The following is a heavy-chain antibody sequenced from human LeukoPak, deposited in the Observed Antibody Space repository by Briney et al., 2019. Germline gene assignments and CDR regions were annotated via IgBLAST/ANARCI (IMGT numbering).Heavy chain of an antibody. CDR1: GFTFSDYY. Sequence: PGGSLRLSCAASGFTFSDYYMSWIRQAPGKGLEWVSSISSSSSYIYYADSVKGRFTISRDNAKNSLYLQMNSLRAEDTSVYYCARDFLNSSSWYLGWFDPWGQGTLVTVSS. V-gene: IGHV3-21*01. D-gene: IGHD6-13*01. CDR3: ARDFLNSSSWYLGWFDP. CDR2: ISSSSSYI. J-gene: IGHJ5*02.